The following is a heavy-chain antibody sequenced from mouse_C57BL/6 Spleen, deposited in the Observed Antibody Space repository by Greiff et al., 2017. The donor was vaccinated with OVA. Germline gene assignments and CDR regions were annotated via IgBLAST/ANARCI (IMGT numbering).Heavy chain of an antibody. Sequence: EVQLQQSGPELVKPGASVKMSCKASGYTFTDYNMHWVKQSHGKSLEWIGYINPNNGGTSYNQKFKGKATLTVNKSSSTAYVELRSLTSEDSAVYYCARGGLNWDYFDDWGQGTTLTVSS. J-gene: IGHJ2*01. V-gene: IGHV1-22*01. CDR2: INPNNGGT. CDR1: GYTFTDYN. CDR3: ARGGLNWDYFDD. D-gene: IGHD4-1*01.